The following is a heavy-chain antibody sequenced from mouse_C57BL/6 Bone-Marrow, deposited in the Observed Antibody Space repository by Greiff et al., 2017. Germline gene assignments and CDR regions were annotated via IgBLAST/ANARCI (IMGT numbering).Heavy chain of an antibody. Sequence: DVQLVESGGGLVKPGGSLKLSCAASGFTFSSYTMSWVRQTPEKRLQWVAAISGGGGNTYYPDSVKGRFTISSDNDKNILYLQMSSLRSEDTALYYCSRQVTTVLATKYFDVGGTGTTVTVSS. D-gene: IGHD1-1*01. J-gene: IGHJ1*03. CDR1: GFTFSSYT. V-gene: IGHV5-9*01. CDR3: SRQVTTVLATKYFDV. CDR2: ISGGGGNT.